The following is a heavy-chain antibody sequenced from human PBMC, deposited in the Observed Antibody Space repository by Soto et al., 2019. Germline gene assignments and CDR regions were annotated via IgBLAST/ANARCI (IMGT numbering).Heavy chain of an antibody. CDR3: ARTLKPTYDFWSGYYDY. D-gene: IGHD3-3*01. Sequence: ASVKVSCKASGYTFTSYDINWVRQATGQGLEWMGWMNPNSGNTGYAQKFQGRVTMTSNTSISTAYMELSSLRDEDTAVYYCARTLKPTYDFWSGYYDYWGQGTLVTVSS. J-gene: IGHJ4*02. V-gene: IGHV1-8*01. CDR1: GYTFTSYD. CDR2: MNPNSGNT.